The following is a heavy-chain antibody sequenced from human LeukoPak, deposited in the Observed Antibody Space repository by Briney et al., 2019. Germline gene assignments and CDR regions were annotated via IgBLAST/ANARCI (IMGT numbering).Heavy chain of an antibody. Sequence: SGESLKISCKGSGHSFTSYWIGWVRQMPGKGLEWMGIIYPGDSDTRYSPSFQGQVTISADKSISTAYLQWSSLKASDTAMYYCAAAFSSSSVGFDYWGQGALVTVSS. J-gene: IGHJ4*02. CDR1: GHSFTSYW. CDR3: AAAFSSSSVGFDY. CDR2: IYPGDSDT. D-gene: IGHD6-6*01. V-gene: IGHV5-51*01.